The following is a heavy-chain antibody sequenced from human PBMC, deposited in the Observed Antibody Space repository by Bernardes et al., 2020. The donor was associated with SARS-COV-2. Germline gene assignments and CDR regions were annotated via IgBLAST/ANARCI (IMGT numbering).Heavy chain of an antibody. V-gene: IGHV3-23*01. CDR2: FSGSGGTT. CDR1: GFTFSNYA. CDR3: GKVTDGYISD. D-gene: IGHD2-21*01. Sequence: WGSLRLSCVVSGFTFSNYAMNWVRQAPGKGLEWVSGFSGSGGTTDYDDSVKGRFTISRDNAKNTLYLQMNSLRAEDTAVYYCGKVTDGYISDWGQGTLVTVSS. J-gene: IGHJ4*02.